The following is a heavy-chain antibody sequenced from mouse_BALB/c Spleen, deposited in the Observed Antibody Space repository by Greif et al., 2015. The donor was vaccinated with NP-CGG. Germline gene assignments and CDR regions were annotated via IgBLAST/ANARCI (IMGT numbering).Heavy chain of an antibody. CDR2: IYPGAGDT. V-gene: IGHV1-80*01. Sequence: QVQLQQSGAELVRPGSSVKISCQASGYAFSSYWMNWVKQRPGQGLEWIGQIYPGAGDTKYNGKFKGKATLTADKSSSTAYMQLSSLTSEDAAVYFGAREDYGTRYFDVWGAGTTVTVSS. J-gene: IGHJ1*01. D-gene: IGHD1-1*01. CDR3: AREDYGTRYFDV. CDR1: GYAFSSYW.